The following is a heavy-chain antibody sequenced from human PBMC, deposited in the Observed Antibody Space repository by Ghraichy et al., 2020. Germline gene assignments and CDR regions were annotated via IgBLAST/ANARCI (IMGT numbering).Heavy chain of an antibody. CDR1: GFTFSSYS. Sequence: GGSLRLSCAASGFTFSSYSMNWVRQAPGKGLVWVSYISSGSSTIYYADSVKGRFTISRDNAKNSLFLQMNSLRDEDTAVYYCARGGFGGIIVDYWGQGTLVTVSS. J-gene: IGHJ4*02. D-gene: IGHD3-16*02. CDR3: ARGGFGGIIVDY. V-gene: IGHV3-48*02. CDR2: ISSGSSTI.